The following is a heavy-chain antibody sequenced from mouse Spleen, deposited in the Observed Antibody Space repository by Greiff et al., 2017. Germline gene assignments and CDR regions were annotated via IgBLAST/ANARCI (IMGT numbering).Heavy chain of an antibody. J-gene: IGHJ2*01. CDR1: GYAFSSSW. Sequence: QVQLQQSGPELVKPGASVKISCKASGYAFSSSWMNWVKQRPGKGLEWIGRIYPGDGDTNYNGKFKGKATLTADKSSSTAYMQLSSLTSEDSAVYFCARGKPVYFDYWGQGTTLTVSS. V-gene: IGHV1-82*01. CDR3: ARGKPVYFDY. D-gene: IGHD2-1*01. CDR2: IYPGDGDT.